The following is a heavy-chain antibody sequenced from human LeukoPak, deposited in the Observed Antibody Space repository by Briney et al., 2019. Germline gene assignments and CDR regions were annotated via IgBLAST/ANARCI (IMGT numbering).Heavy chain of an antibody. CDR3: ARHGVEGSGIHYNRWFDP. J-gene: IGHJ5*02. Sequence: SQTLSLTCTVSGGSISSYYWTWIRQPPGKGLEWIGYIYYSGSTSYNPSLKSRVTISVDTSKNQFSLNLSSVTAADTAVYFCARHGVEGSGIHYNRWFDPWGQRALVTVSS. D-gene: IGHD3-10*01. V-gene: IGHV4-59*08. CDR2: IYYSGST. CDR1: GGSISSYY.